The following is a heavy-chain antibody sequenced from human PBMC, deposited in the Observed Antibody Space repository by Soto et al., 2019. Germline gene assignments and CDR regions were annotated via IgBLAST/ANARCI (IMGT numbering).Heavy chain of an antibody. CDR2: ITNTGGDT. CDR1: GFTFSNNA. Sequence: EVQLLESGGDLVQPGGSLRLSCAASGFTFSNNAMTWVRRAPGKGLEWVSVITNTGGDTLYADSVKGRFTMSRDNSKNILYLQMNSLRAEDTAIYYCARAPGESYPGSRVFDSWGQGTRVTVSS. CDR3: ARAPGESYPGSRVFDS. V-gene: IGHV3-23*01. J-gene: IGHJ4*02. D-gene: IGHD3-10*01.